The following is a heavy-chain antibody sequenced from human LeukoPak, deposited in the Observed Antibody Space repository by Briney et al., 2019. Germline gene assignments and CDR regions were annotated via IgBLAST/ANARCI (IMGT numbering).Heavy chain of an antibody. V-gene: IGHV3-48*04. CDR3: TRGFDVSDY. Sequence: GGSLRLSCAVSGLTFRSYSMNWVRQAPGKGLEWVSYISSSGATTYYADSVKGRFTISRDNAKNSLYLQMNSLRVEDTAMYYCTRGFDVSDYWGQGTVVTVSS. J-gene: IGHJ4*02. CDR1: GLTFRSYS. CDR2: ISSSGATT. D-gene: IGHD3-10*02.